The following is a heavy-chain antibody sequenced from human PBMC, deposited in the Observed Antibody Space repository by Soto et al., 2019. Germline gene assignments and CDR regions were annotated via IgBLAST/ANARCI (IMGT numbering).Heavy chain of an antibody. CDR2: ISGSGTTT. J-gene: IGHJ4*02. V-gene: IGHV3-23*01. Sequence: EVQLLESGGGLVQPGGSLRLSCAASGFTFTNYAMNWVRQAPGKGLEWVSSISGSGTTTYYADSVQGRFTISRDNSKHTLYLQMNSLRAEDTAVYYCAKDLFLQGYYGSGNYYALDYCGQGTLVPVSS. CDR1: GFTFTNYA. D-gene: IGHD3-10*01. CDR3: AKDLFLQGYYGSGNYYALDY.